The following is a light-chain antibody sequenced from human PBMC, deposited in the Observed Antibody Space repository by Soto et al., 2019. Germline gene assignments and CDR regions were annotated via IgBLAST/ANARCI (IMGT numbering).Light chain of an antibody. CDR2: DIS. J-gene: IGKJ5*01. Sequence: DIQMTQSPSSLSVSVGDRVTITCRASQHVGKYLAWFQQKPGRAPESLIYDISSFHSGVPSKFSGSGSGTDFTLTINSLQTEDSATYYCHQYHTYPRTFGQGTRLEI. V-gene: IGKV1-16*02. CDR1: QHVGKY. CDR3: HQYHTYPRT.